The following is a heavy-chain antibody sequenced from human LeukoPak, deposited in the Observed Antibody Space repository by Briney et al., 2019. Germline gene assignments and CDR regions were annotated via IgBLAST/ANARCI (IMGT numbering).Heavy chain of an antibody. V-gene: IGHV1-46*01. CDR1: GYTCTSYY. D-gene: IGHD3-10*01. J-gene: IGHJ4*02. CDR2: SNPSGGST. Sequence: ASVKVSCKASGYTCTSYYMHWVRQAPGQGLEWMGISNPSGGSTSYAQKFQGRVTMTRDTSTSTVYMELSSLRSEDTAVYYCARTADYYGSGSFGIDYWGQGTLVTVSS. CDR3: ARTADYYGSGSFGIDY.